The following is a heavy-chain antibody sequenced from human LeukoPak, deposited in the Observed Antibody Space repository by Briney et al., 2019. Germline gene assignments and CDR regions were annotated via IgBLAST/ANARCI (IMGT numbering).Heavy chain of an antibody. CDR2: INPSGGST. Sequence: ASVKVSCKASGYTFTSYYMHWVRQAPGQGLEWMGIINPSGGSTSYAQKFQGRVTMTTDTSTSTAYMELRSLRSDDTAVYYCAREGDKTAFDYWGQGTLVTVSS. D-gene: IGHD3-16*01. J-gene: IGHJ4*02. V-gene: IGHV1-46*01. CDR1: GYTFTSYY. CDR3: AREGDKTAFDY.